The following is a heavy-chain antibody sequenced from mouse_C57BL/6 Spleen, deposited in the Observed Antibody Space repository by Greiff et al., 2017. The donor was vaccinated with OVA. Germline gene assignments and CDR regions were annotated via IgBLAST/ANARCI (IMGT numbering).Heavy chain of an antibody. J-gene: IGHJ4*01. CDR2: INPSNGGT. V-gene: IGHV1-53*01. Sequence: QVQLQQPGTELVKPGASVKLSCKASGYTFTSYWMHWVKQRPGQGLEWIGNINPSNGGTNYNEKFKSKATLTVDKSSSTAYMQLSSLTAEDSAVYYCARTDFTGTGAMDYWGQGTSVTVSA. CDR3: ARTDFTGTGAMDY. CDR1: GYTFTSYW. D-gene: IGHD4-1*01.